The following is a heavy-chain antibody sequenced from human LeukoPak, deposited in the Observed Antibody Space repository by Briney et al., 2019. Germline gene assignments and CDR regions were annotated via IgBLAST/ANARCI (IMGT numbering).Heavy chain of an antibody. D-gene: IGHD3-9*01. CDR2: ISISSRYT. CDR1: GFTFTSSC. Sequence: SGPSLRPFRAPSGFTFTSSCMSSVSQPPGKWLGWVSFISISSRYTYYADSVKGRFTISRDNAKNSLYLQMNSLRAEHTAVYYCARENYDILTGRTTPKYDYYYYGMDVWGQGTTVTVSS. V-gene: IGHV3-21*01. J-gene: IGHJ6*02. CDR3: ARENYDILTGRTTPKYDYYYYGMDV.